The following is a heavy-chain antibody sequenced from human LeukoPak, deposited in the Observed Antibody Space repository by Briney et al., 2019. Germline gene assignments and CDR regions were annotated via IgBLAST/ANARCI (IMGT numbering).Heavy chain of an antibody. J-gene: IGHJ4*02. CDR2: ISWDGGST. Sequence: PGGSLRLSCAASGFTFDDYAMHWVRQAPGKGLEWVSLISWDGGSTYYADSVKGRFTISRDNSKNSLYLQMNSLRAEDTALYYCAKDRVGATRGYYFDYWGQGTLVTVSS. V-gene: IGHV3-43D*03. D-gene: IGHD1-26*01. CDR3: AKDRVGATRGYYFDY. CDR1: GFTFDDYA.